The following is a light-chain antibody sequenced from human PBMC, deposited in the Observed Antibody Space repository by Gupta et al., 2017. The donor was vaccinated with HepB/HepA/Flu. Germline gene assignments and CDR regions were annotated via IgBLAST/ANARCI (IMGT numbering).Light chain of an antibody. Sequence: EIVMTQSPLSLPVTPGEPASISCRSSQSLLHSNGYNYLDWYLQKPGQTPQLIIYGVSKRASGGTDRFSGSGSAKDFTLKSSRVEAEAVGVYYGMHDLQTLTFGQGTRLEIK. J-gene: IGKJ5*01. CDR2: GVS. V-gene: IGKV2-28*01. CDR1: QSLLHSNGYNY. CDR3: MHDLQTLT.